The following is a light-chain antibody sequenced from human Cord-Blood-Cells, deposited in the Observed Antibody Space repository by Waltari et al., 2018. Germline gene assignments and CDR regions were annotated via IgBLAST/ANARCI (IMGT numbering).Light chain of an antibody. V-gene: IGLV2-23*01. CDR3: CSDAGSSTHVV. J-gene: IGLJ2*01. CDR1: SSDVGSYNL. CDR2: EGS. Sequence: QSALTQPASVSGSPGQSITIPCTGTSSDVGSYNLVSWHQQHPGKAPKLRIYEGSKRPSGVSNRFSVSKSGNTASVTISGLQAEDEADYYCCSDAGSSTHVVFGGGTKLTVL.